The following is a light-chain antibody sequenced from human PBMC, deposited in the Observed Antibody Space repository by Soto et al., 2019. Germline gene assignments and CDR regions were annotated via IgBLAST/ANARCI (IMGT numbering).Light chain of an antibody. CDR1: QNIYTW. V-gene: IGKV1-5*03. CDR2: EAS. Sequence: DIQMTHSPATLSACVGDIVTITCRASQNIYTWLAWYQQTPGKAPKLLIYEASSLETGVPSRFSGSGSVTEFTLTISSLQPDDFATYNCQQYNTFWTFGQGTKVDIK. CDR3: QQYNTFWT. J-gene: IGKJ1*01.